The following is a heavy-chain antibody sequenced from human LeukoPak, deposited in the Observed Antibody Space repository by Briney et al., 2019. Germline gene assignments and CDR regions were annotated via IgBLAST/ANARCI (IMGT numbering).Heavy chain of an antibody. CDR3: ARLPAGDYSNWFDP. CDR1: GGSISSYY. D-gene: IGHD4-17*01. CDR2: IYYSGST. J-gene: IGHJ5*02. Sequence: KPSETLSLTCTVSGGSISSYYWSWIRQPPGKGLEWIGYIYYSGSTNYNPSLKSRVTISVDTSKNQFSLKLSSVTAADTAVYYCARLPAGDYSNWFDPWGQGTLVTVSS. V-gene: IGHV4-59*01.